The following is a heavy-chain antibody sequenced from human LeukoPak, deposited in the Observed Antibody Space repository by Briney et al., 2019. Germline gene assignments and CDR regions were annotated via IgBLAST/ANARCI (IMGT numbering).Heavy chain of an antibody. CDR1: GFTFSSYS. Sequence: GGCLRLSCAASGFTFSSYSMNWVRQAPGKGLECVSSISSSSSYIYYADSVKGRFTISRDNAKNSLYLQMNSLRAEDTAVYYCARDSIDCSSTSCFGFWFDPWGQGTLVTVSS. CDR2: ISSSSSYI. D-gene: IGHD2-2*01. V-gene: IGHV3-21*01. CDR3: ARDSIDCSSTSCFGFWFDP. J-gene: IGHJ5*02.